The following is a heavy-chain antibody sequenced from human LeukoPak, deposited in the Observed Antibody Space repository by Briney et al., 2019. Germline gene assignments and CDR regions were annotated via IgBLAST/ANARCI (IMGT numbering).Heavy chain of an antibody. D-gene: IGHD3-22*01. CDR2: VSSDGRDK. V-gene: IGHV3-30*18. CDR3: AKAGYYESSGYYYYFHS. J-gene: IGHJ4*02. CDR1: GFSFSCCG. Sequence: GGSLRLSCAASGFSFSCCGMHWFRQAPGKGLEWVASVSSDGRDKFYGNSVQGRFTSSRDNSMNTLFLQMNSLRPEDTAVYYCAKAGYYESSGYYYYFHSWGQGTLVTVSS.